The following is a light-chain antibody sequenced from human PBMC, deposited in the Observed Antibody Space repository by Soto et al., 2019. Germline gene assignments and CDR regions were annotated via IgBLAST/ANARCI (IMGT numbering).Light chain of an antibody. J-gene: IGLJ2*01. CDR3: GTWDSSMSAGV. CDR2: DDN. Sequence: QSVLTQPPSVSAPPGQKVTISCSGSTANIANNFVSWYQHLPGTAPKLLIYDDNKRPSGIPDRFSGSKSGTSATLGITGVQTGDEADYYCGTWDSSMSAGVFGGGTKVTVL. V-gene: IGLV1-51*01. CDR1: TANIANNF.